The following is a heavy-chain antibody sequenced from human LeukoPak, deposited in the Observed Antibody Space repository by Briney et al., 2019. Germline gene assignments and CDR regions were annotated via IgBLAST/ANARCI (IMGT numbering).Heavy chain of an antibody. Sequence: PGRSLRLSCAASGFTFSSYGMRWVRQAPGKGLEWVAVISYDGSNKYYADSVKGRFTISRDNSKNTLYLQMNSLRAEDTAVYYCAKGGWSLYYFDYWGQGTLVTVSS. CDR1: GFTFSSYG. CDR2: ISYDGSNK. CDR3: AKGGWSLYYFDY. D-gene: IGHD6-19*01. J-gene: IGHJ4*02. V-gene: IGHV3-30*18.